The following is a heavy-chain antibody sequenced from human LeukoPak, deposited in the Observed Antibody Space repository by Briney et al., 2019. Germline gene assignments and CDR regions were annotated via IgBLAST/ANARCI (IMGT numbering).Heavy chain of an antibody. CDR3: AREGVGYCSSTSCSPVDY. D-gene: IGHD2-2*01. CDR2: IIPILGIA. Sequence: SVKVSCKASGGTFGSYAISWVRQAPGQGLEWMGRIIPILGIANYAQKFQGRVTITADKSTSTAYMELSSLRSEDTAVYYCAREGVGYCSSTSCSPVDYWGQGTLATVSS. CDR1: GGTFGSYA. J-gene: IGHJ4*02. V-gene: IGHV1-69*04.